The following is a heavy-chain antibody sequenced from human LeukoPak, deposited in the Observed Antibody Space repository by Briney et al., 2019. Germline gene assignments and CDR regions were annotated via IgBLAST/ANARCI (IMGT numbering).Heavy chain of an antibody. CDR1: GFTFSTYG. Sequence: GRSLRLSCAASGFTFSTYGMHWVRQAPGRGLEWVAVISSGGDNKYYGDSVKDRFTISRDNSKNTLHLQMNSLRAEDTAVYYCAKEYYGSGSSYFDYWGQGTLVTVSS. CDR2: ISSGGDNK. D-gene: IGHD3-10*01. CDR3: AKEYYGSGSSYFDY. V-gene: IGHV3-30*18. J-gene: IGHJ4*02.